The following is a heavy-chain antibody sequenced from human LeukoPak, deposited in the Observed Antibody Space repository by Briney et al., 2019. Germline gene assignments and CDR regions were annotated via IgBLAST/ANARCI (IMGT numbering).Heavy chain of an antibody. CDR1: GGSLSSYY. CDR3: ARPITGGAFDI. Sequence: SETLSLTCTVSGGSLSSYYWSWIRQPPGKGLEWIGYIYYSGSTNYNPSLKSRVTISVDTSKNQFSLKLSSVTAADTAVYYCARPITGGAFDIWGQGTMVTVSS. V-gene: IGHV4-59*01. D-gene: IGHD3-16*01. CDR2: IYYSGST. J-gene: IGHJ3*02.